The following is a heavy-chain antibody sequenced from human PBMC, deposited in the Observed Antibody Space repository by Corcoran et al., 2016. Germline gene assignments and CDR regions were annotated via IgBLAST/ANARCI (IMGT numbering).Heavy chain of an antibody. CDR1: GGSISSSSYY. J-gene: IGHJ6*02. D-gene: IGHD6-6*01. Sequence: QLQLQESGPGLVKPSETLSLTCTVSGGSISSSSYYWGWIRQPPGKGLEWIGSIYYSGSTYYNPSLKSRVTISVDTSKNQFSLKLSSVTAADTAVYYCARVFGTDSSSLVLARDYYYYYYGMDVWGQGTTVTVSS. CDR3: ARVFGTDSSSLVLARDYYYYYYGMDV. V-gene: IGHV4-39*07. CDR2: IYYSGST.